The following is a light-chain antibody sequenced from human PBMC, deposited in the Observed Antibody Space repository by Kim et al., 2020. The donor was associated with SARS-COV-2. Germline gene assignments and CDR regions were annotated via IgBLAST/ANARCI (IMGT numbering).Light chain of an antibody. J-gene: IGKJ1*01. CDR2: GAS. Sequence: EIVLTQSPGTLSLSPGERATLSCWASQSVTSSYLAWYQLKPGQAPRLLIYGASRRATGIPDRFSGSGSGTGFTLTISRLEPADFAVYYCQQYSSSPTFGQGTKVDIK. V-gene: IGKV3-20*01. CDR1: QSVTSSY. CDR3: QQYSSSPT.